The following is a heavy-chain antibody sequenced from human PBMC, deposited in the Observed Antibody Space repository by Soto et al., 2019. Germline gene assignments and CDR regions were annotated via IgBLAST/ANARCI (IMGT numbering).Heavy chain of an antibody. CDR2: INPSGGST. J-gene: IGHJ4*02. Sequence: ASVKVSCKASGYTFTSYYMHWVRQAPGQGLEWMGIINPSGGSTSYAQKFQGRVTMTRDTSTSTVYMELSSLRSEDTAVYYCASRGYCSGGSCYPGSYPNYYFDYWGQGTLVTV. CDR3: ASRGYCSGGSCYPGSYPNYYFDY. V-gene: IGHV1-46*03. D-gene: IGHD2-15*01. CDR1: GYTFTSYY.